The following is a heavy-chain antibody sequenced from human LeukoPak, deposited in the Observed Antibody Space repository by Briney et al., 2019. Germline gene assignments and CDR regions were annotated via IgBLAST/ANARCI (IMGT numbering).Heavy chain of an antibody. V-gene: IGHV3-21*01. D-gene: IGHD6-13*01. Sequence: NSGGSLRLSCVASGFTFTRYSMNWVRQAPGKGLEWVSSVSSSGTYIYYADSVKGRFTISRDNAKNSLSLQMNSLRAEDTALYYCARDGFGSSWFQDYYFALDVWGQGTTVTVSS. CDR2: VSSSGTYI. J-gene: IGHJ6*02. CDR3: ARDGFGSSWFQDYYFALDV. CDR1: GFTFTRYS.